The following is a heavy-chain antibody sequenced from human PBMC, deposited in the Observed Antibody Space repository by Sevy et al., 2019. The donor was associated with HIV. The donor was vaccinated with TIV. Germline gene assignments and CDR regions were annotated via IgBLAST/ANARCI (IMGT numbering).Heavy chain of an antibody. CDR2: IQYDGSNK. D-gene: IGHD2-21*01. J-gene: IGHJ4*02. CDR3: VKEGGGEGGDH. V-gene: IGHV3-30*02. CDR1: GFSYSSYG. Sequence: GGSLRLSCAASGFSYSSYGMHWVRQAPGKGLEWVAYIQYDGSNKEYADSAKGRFTISRNNLKNTLDLQMNSLRVEDTAVYYCVKEGGGEGGDHWGQGTLVTVSS.